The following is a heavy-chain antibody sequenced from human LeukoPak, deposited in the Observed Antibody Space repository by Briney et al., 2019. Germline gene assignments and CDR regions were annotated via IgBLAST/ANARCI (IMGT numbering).Heavy chain of an antibody. Sequence: SETLSLTCTVSGGSISSYYWSGIRQPAGKGLEWIGRMYISGSTNNNPSLKSRVTMSVDTSKNQFSLKLSSVTAADTAVYYCARDRNLNYYDSSGAFDIWGQGTMVIVSS. CDR2: MYISGST. CDR1: GGSISSYY. V-gene: IGHV4-4*07. CDR3: ARDRNLNYYDSSGAFDI. D-gene: IGHD3-22*01. J-gene: IGHJ3*02.